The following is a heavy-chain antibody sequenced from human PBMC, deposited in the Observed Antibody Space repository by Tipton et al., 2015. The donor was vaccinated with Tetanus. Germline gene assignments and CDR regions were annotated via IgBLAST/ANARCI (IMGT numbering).Heavy chain of an antibody. J-gene: IGHJ2*01. CDR2: INHSGST. D-gene: IGHD5-18*01. V-gene: IGHV4-34*01. CDR3: ARGGSYSYGPRGFDL. CDR1: GGSFSAYY. Sequence: LRFSCAVYGGSFSAYYWSWIRQSPGKGLEWIGEINHSGSTTYSPSFKSRVTISVDTPKNQFSLKLTSLTVADTAVYYCARGGSYSYGPRGFDLWGRGTLVTVSS.